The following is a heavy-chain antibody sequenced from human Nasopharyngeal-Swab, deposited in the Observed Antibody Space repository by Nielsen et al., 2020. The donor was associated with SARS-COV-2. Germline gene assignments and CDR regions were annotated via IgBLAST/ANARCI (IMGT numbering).Heavy chain of an antibody. Sequence: GESLKISCAASGFTFSGYAMSWVRQAPGKGLEWVSIITCSGGSTYYADSVKGRVTISRDNSKNTLYLQMNRLRAEDTAVYDCAKKGQWFGESWTFDYWGQGNLVTVSS. V-gene: IGHV3-23*01. CDR3: AKKGQWFGESWTFDY. J-gene: IGHJ4*02. CDR1: GFTFSGYA. D-gene: IGHD3-10*01. CDR2: ITCSGGST.